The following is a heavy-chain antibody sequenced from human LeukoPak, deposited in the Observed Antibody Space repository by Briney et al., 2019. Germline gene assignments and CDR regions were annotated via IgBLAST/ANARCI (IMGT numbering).Heavy chain of an antibody. D-gene: IGHD2-2*01. CDR3: TRADSSTYYQLYD. CDR1: GFTLSTYA. J-gene: IGHJ4*02. V-gene: IGHV3-23*01. Sequence: GGSLRLSCAASGFTLSTYAMSWVRQTPGKGLEWVAATSSSDAGTYHADSVRGRFTISRDNSKNTLYLQMNSLRAEDAAVYYCTRADSSTYYQLYDWGQGTLVTVSS. CDR2: TSSSDAGT.